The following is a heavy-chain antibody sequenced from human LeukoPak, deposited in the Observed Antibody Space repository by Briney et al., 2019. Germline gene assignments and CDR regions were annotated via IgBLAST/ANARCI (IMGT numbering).Heavy chain of an antibody. CDR2: IHTSGNT. CDR3: ARYDSSSWYEDAFDI. D-gene: IGHD6-13*01. J-gene: IGHJ3*02. V-gene: IGHV4-61*02. Sequence: PSETLSLTCTVSGGSISSGSYYWTWIRQPAGKGLEWIGRIHTSGNTNYNPSLKSRVTISVDTSKNQFSLKLSSVTAADTAVYYCARYDSSSWYEDAFDIWGQGTMVTVSS. CDR1: GGSISSGSYY.